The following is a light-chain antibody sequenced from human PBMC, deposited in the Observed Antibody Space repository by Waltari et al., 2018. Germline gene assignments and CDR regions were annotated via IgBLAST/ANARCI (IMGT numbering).Light chain of an antibody. Sequence: HSELTQPPSWSAAPGPMVTHPCSGSSSNIEKNFFSGYQQLPGTAPKMLIYENNKRPSGIPDRFSGSKSGTFATLGITGLQTEDEADYYCGSWDSSLRSGVFGGGTKLTVL. V-gene: IGLV1-51*02. CDR1: SSNIEKNF. CDR3: GSWDSSLRSGV. CDR2: ENN. J-gene: IGLJ3*02.